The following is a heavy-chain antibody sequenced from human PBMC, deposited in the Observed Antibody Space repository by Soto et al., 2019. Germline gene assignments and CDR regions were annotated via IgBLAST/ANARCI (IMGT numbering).Heavy chain of an antibody. V-gene: IGHV3-7*01. CDR3: ARVSSGYDFGWFDP. CDR1: GFTFSSYW. J-gene: IGHJ5*02. CDR2: RKQDGSEK. D-gene: IGHD5-12*01. Sequence: GGSLRLSCAASGFTFSSYWMSWVRQAPGKGLEWVDNRKQDGSEKYYVDSVKGRFTISRDNAKNSLYLQMNSLRAEDTAVYYCARVSSGYDFGWFDPWGQGTLVTVSS.